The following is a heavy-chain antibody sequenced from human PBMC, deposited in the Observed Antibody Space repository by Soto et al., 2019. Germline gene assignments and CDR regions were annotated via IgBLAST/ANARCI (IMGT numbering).Heavy chain of an antibody. Sequence: GGSLRLSCTTSGFTSGDYAMSWFRQAPGKGLEWVGFIRSKGYGGTTQYAASVKGRFTISRDDSESIAYLQMDSLKTEDTALYYCARVGSASLMVVVIADHWGQGTQVTVSS. CDR2: IRSKGYGGTT. V-gene: IGHV3-49*03. CDR3: ARVGSASLMVVVIADH. J-gene: IGHJ4*02. D-gene: IGHD3-22*01. CDR1: GFTSGDYA.